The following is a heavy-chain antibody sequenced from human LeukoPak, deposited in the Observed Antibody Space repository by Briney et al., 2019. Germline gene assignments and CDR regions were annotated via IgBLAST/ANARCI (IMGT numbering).Heavy chain of an antibody. J-gene: IGHJ4*02. D-gene: IGHD3-10*01. CDR2: ISSSSSYI. V-gene: IGHV3-21*01. CDR1: GFTFSSYN. Sequence: GGSLRLSCAASGFTFSSYNMNWVRQAPGKGLEWVSSISSSSSYIYYADSVKGRFTISRDNAKNSLYLQMNSLSSEDTAVYYCARSGGFRGGLDYWGQGTLVTVSS. CDR3: ARSGGFRGGLDY.